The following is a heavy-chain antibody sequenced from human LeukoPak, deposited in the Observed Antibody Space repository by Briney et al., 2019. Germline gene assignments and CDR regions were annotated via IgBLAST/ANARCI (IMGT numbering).Heavy chain of an antibody. CDR2: IKQDGSEK. J-gene: IGHJ4*02. CDR1: GFTFSSYW. CDR3: ARDATYYYDSSGYFDS. V-gene: IGHV3-7*01. Sequence: GGSLRLSCVASGFTFSSYWMSWVRQAPGKGLEWVANIKQDGSEKYYVDSVKGRFTISRDNAKNSLYLQMNSLRAEDTAVYYCARDATYYYDSSGYFDSWGQGTLVTVSS. D-gene: IGHD3-22*01.